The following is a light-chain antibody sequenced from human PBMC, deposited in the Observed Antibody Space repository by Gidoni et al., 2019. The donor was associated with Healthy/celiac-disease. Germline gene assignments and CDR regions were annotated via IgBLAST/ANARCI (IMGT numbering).Light chain of an antibody. J-gene: IGKJ3*01. CDR1: QSVLYSSNNKNY. V-gene: IGKV4-1*01. Sequence: DIVMTQSPDSLAVSLGERATLNCKSSQSVLYSSNNKNYLAWYQQKPGQPPKLLIYWASTREAGVPDRFSGSGSGTDFTLTINSLQAEDVAVYYCQQYYGTPYTFGPXTRVDIK. CDR2: WAS. CDR3: QQYYGTPYT.